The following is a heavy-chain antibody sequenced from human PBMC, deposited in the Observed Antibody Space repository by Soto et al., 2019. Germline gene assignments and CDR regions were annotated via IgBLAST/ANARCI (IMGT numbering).Heavy chain of an antibody. CDR2: IIPIFGTA. V-gene: IGHV1-69*01. CDR1: GGTFSSYA. J-gene: IGHJ3*02. CDR3: ARSRVTYYYDRSAFDI. Sequence: QVQRVQSGAEVKKPGSSVKVSCKASGGTFSSYAISWVRQAPGQRLEWMGGIIPIFGTANYAQKFQGRVTITADESTSTAYMELSSLRSEDTAVYYCARSRVTYYYDRSAFDIWGQGTMVTVSS. D-gene: IGHD3-22*01.